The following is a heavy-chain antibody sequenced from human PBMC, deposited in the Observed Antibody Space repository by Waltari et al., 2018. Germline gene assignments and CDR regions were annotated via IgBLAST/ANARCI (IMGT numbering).Heavy chain of an antibody. CDR2: INGSGNT. Sequence: QVQLQQWGARLLKPSETLSLTCAVYGGSFRPYYWAWIRQPPGKGLEWIGEINGSGNTNYNPSLMSRVTISLDTSKNQFSLKLTSVTAADTAVYYCARSLFDIWGRGTLVTVSS. V-gene: IGHV4-34*02. CDR1: GGSFRPYY. CDR3: ARSLFDI. J-gene: IGHJ2*01.